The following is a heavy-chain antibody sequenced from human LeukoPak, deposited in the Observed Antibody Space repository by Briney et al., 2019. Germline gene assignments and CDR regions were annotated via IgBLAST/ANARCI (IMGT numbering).Heavy chain of an antibody. D-gene: IGHD2-15*01. CDR3: ARRVQRRLLDY. Sequence: SETLSLTCAVYGGSFSGYYWSWIRQPPGKGLEWIGEIDHSGSTNYNPSLKSRVTISVDTSKNQFSLKLSSVTAADTAVYYCARRVQRRLLDYWGQGTLVTVSS. CDR2: IDHSGST. V-gene: IGHV4-34*01. J-gene: IGHJ4*02. CDR1: GGSFSGYY.